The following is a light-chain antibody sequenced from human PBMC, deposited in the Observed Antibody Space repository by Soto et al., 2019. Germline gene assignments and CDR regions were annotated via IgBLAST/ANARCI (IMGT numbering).Light chain of an antibody. CDR3: QVWDKSSGQPV. CDR1: NIGSKG. V-gene: IGLV3-21*02. CDR2: EDS. J-gene: IGLJ2*01. Sequence: SYELTQPPSVSVAPGQTPTISCGGNNIGSKGVHWYQQKPGQAPVLVVYEDSDRPSGIPERFSGSNSGNTATLTISRVEAGDEADYYCQVWDKSSGQPVFGGGTKLTVL.